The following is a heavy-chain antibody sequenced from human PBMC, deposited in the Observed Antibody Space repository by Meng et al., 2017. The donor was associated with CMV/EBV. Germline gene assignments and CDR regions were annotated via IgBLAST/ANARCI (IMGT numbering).Heavy chain of an antibody. Sequence: GESLKISCAASGFTFSSYWMHWVRQAPGKGLVWVSRINSDGSSTSYADSVKGRFTISRDNAKNTLYLQMNSLRAEDTAVYYCARGFSITALSDYWGQGTLVTVSS. J-gene: IGHJ4*02. CDR1: GFTFSSYW. CDR3: ARGFSITALSDY. V-gene: IGHV3-74*01. D-gene: IGHD1-14*01. CDR2: INSDGSST.